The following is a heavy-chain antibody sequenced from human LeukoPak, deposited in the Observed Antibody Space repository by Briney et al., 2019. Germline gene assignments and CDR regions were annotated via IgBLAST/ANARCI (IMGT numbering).Heavy chain of an antibody. V-gene: IGHV1-46*01. CDR3: ATGRLGTTGSV. Sequence: ASVKVSCKASGYTFTSYQMHWVRQAPGQGLEWMGIINPSGGSTNYAQRFQGRVTMTTDTSTSTVYMELSSLRSEDTAVYYCATGRLGTTGSVWGQGTLVTVSS. CDR1: GYTFTSYQ. D-gene: IGHD1-1*01. J-gene: IGHJ4*02. CDR2: INPSGGST.